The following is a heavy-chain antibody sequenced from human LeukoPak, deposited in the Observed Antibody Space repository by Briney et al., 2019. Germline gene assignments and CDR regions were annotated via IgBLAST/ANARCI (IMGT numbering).Heavy chain of an antibody. CDR3: ARALDYGDPGFDY. Sequence: GGSLRLSCAASGFTVSSNYMSWVRQAPGKGLEWVSVIYSGGSTYYADSVKGRFTISRDNSKNTLYLQMNSLRAEDTAVYYCARALDYGDPGFDYWGQGTLVTVSS. CDR1: GFTVSSNY. V-gene: IGHV3-53*01. J-gene: IGHJ4*02. D-gene: IGHD4-17*01. CDR2: IYSGGST.